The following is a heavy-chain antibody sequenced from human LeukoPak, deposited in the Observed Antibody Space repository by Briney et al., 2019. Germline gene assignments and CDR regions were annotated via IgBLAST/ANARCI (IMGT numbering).Heavy chain of an antibody. D-gene: IGHD2-2*01. V-gene: IGHV3-30*02. J-gene: IGHJ3*02. CDR3: AKKYAVVVPAAIDAFDI. CDR2: IRYDGSNK. Sequence: PGGSLRLSCAASGFTFSSHGMHWVRQAPGKGLEWVAFIRYDGSNKYYADSVKGRFTISRDNSKNTLYLQMNSLRAEDTAVYYCAKKYAVVVPAAIDAFDIWGQGTMVTVSS. CDR1: GFTFSSHG.